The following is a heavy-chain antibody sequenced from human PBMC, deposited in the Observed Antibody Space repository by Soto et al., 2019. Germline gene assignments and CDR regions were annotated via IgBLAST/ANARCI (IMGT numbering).Heavy chain of an antibody. CDR2: IKQDGSEK. J-gene: IGHJ6*02. D-gene: IGHD3-10*01. V-gene: IGHV3-7*01. Sequence: GGSLRLSCAASGFTFSSYWMSWVRQAPGKGLEWVANIKQDGSEKYYVDSVKGRFTISRDNAKNSLYLQMNSLRAEDTAVYYCARDTYYYGSGSYDYYGMDVWGQGTTVTVSS. CDR3: ARDTYYYGSGSYDYYGMDV. CDR1: GFTFSSYW.